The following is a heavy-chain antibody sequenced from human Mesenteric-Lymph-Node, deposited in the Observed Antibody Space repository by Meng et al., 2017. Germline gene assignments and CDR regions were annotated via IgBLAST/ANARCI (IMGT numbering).Heavy chain of an antibody. CDR3: ARTNYGDYNWFDP. J-gene: IGHJ5*02. Sequence: QRQESGTGLVKPSQTLSLTCTVSGGSISSGGFYWSWIRQYPRKGLEWIGYIYYSGSTYYNPSLRSRVAISIDTSKNQFSLKLTSVTAADTAVYFCARTNYGDYNWFDPWGQGTLVTVSS. CDR1: GGSISSGGFY. V-gene: IGHV4-31*03. CDR2: IYYSGST. D-gene: IGHD4-17*01.